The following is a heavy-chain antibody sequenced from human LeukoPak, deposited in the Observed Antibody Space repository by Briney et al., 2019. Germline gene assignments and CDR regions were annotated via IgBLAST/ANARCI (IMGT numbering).Heavy chain of an antibody. CDR3: ARDRDWSFDY. CDR1: GFTFSSYS. CDR2: ISSSSSYI. Sequence: GGSLRLSCAASGFTFSSYSMNWVRQAPGKGLEWVSSISSSSSYIYYADSLKGRFTISRDNAKNSLYLQMNSLRAEDTAVYYCARDRDWSFDYWGQGTLVTVSS. J-gene: IGHJ4*02. V-gene: IGHV3-21*01. D-gene: IGHD3-9*01.